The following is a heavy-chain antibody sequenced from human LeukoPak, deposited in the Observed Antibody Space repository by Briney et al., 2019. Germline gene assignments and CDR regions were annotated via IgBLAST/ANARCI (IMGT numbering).Heavy chain of an antibody. CDR2: FYYIGST. CDR1: GDSISSSSYS. J-gene: IGHJ4*02. CDR3: ARVLYGDFDY. Sequence: KASETLSLTCTVSGDSISSSSYSWAWIRQSPGKGLEWIANFYYIGSTYYNPSLKSRVTVSGDTSKNQVSLNLTSVTAADTAVYYCARVLYGDFDYWGQGTLVTVSS. V-gene: IGHV4-39*07. D-gene: IGHD4-17*01.